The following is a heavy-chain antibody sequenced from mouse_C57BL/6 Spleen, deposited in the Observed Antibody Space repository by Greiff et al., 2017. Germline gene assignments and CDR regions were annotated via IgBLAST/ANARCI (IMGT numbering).Heavy chain of an antibody. CDR3: ARSSYHTGAMDY. CDR1: GFTFSDYY. Sequence: EVKLVESGGGLVQPGGSLKLSCAASGFTFSDYYMYWVRQTPVKRLEWVAYISNGGGSTYYPDTVKGRFTISRDNAKNTLYLQMSRLKSEDTAMYYCARSSYHTGAMDYWGQGTSVTVSS. CDR2: ISNGGGST. D-gene: IGHD2-12*01. V-gene: IGHV5-12*01. J-gene: IGHJ4*01.